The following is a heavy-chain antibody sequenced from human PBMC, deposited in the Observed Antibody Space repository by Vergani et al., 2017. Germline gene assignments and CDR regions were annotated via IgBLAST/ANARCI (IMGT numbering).Heavy chain of an antibody. D-gene: IGHD3-22*01. Sequence: QVQLQQWGAGLLKPSETLSLTCAVYGGSFSGYYWSWIRQPPGKGLEWIGEINHSGSTNYNPSLKSRVTISVDTSTNQFSLKLSSVTAADTAVYYCTRGRTYYYDSSGYHPWGQGTMVTVSS. V-gene: IGHV4-34*01. CDR2: INHSGST. CDR3: TRGRTYYYDSSGYHP. CDR1: GGSFSGYY. J-gene: IGHJ3*01.